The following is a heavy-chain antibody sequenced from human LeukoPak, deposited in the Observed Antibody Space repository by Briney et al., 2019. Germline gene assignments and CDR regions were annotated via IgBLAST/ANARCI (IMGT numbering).Heavy chain of an antibody. D-gene: IGHD6-13*01. J-gene: IGHJ5*02. CDR2: ISAYNGNT. CDR3: ARDRGSSSWYVWFDP. V-gene: IGHV1-18*04. Sequence: GASVKVSCKASGYTFTGYYMHWVRQAPGQGLEWMGWISAYNGNTNYAQKLQGRVTMTTDTSTSTAYTELRSLRSDDTAVYYCARDRGSSSWYVWFDPWGQGTLVTVSS. CDR1: GYTFTGYY.